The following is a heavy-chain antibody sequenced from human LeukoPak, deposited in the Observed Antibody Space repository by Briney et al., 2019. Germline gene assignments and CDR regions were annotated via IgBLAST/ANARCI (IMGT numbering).Heavy chain of an antibody. CDR3: ARESYGNFEDY. Sequence: SETLSLTCAVYGGSFSGYYWSWIRQPPGKGLEWIGEVNHSGSTNYNPSLKSRVTISVDTSNNQFSLTLSSVTAADTAVYYCARESYGNFEDYWGQGTLVTVSS. CDR1: GGSFSGYY. CDR2: VNHSGST. D-gene: IGHD4-11*01. J-gene: IGHJ4*02. V-gene: IGHV4-34*01.